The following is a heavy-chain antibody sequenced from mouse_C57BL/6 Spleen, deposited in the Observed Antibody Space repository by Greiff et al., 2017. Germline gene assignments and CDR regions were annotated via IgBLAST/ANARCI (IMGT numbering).Heavy chain of an antibody. CDR2: ISSGSSTI. CDR1: GFTFSDYG. CDR3: ASNYVGYFDV. D-gene: IGHD2-1*01. Sequence: EVKLVESGGGLVKPGGSLKLSCAASGFTFSDYGMHWVRQAPEKGLEWVAYISSGSSTIYYADTVKGRFTISRDNAKNTLFLQMTSLRSEDTSMYYCASNYVGYFDVWGTGTTVTVSS. V-gene: IGHV5-17*01. J-gene: IGHJ1*03.